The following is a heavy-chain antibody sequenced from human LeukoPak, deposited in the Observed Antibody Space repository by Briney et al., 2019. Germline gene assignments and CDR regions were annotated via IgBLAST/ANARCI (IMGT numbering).Heavy chain of an antibody. CDR1: GGSLSSGSYY. CDR2: IYYSGST. V-gene: IGHV4-61*01. Sequence: SETLSLTCTVSGGSLSSGSYYWSWIRQPPGKGLEWIGYIYYSGSTNYNPSLKSRVTISVDTSKNQFSLKLSSVTAADTAVYYCAREDGTRFDYWGQGTLVTVSS. J-gene: IGHJ4*02. CDR3: AREDGTRFDY. D-gene: IGHD2-2*01.